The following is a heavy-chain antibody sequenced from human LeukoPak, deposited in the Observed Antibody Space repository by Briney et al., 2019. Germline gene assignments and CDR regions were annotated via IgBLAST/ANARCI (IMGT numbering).Heavy chain of an antibody. Sequence: GGSLRLTCAASGFTVSSNYMSWVRQAPGKGLEWVAFIRYDGNNKYYADSVKGRLTITRDNSKNTLYLKMNSLRAADTAVYYCAKVYRNHLLILLDSWGQGTLVTVSS. V-gene: IGHV3-30*02. J-gene: IGHJ5*01. CDR3: AKVYRNHLLILLDS. CDR2: IRYDGNNK. CDR1: GFTVSSNY. D-gene: IGHD3-16*01.